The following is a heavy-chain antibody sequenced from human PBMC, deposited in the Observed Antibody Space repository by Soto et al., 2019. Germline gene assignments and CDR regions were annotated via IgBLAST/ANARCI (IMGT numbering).Heavy chain of an antibody. CDR1: GFIFKMYW. D-gene: IGHD3-10*01. CDR2: IYNDGTYS. V-gene: IGHV3-74*01. J-gene: IGHJ4*02. Sequence: GVSLRLSCAASGFIFKMYWMHWVRQSPGKGLVWISRIYNDGTYSDYADSVRGRFTISRDNVNDTLYLQMNNLRAEDSGLYYCTRGPRPISTGTGDYWGQGTQGTVSS. CDR3: TRGPRPISTGTGDY.